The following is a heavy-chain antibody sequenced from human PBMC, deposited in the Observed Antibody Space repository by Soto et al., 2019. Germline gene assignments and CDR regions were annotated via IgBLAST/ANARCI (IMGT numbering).Heavy chain of an antibody. CDR1: GGSISSSSYY. CDR3: AREGGYGENHFDY. J-gene: IGHJ4*02. D-gene: IGHD4-17*01. V-gene: IGHV4-39*02. Sequence: SETLSLTCTVSGGSISSSSYYWGWIRQPPGKGLEWIGSIYYSGSTYYNPSLKSRVTISVDTSKNQFSPKLSSVTAADTAVYYCAREGGYGENHFDYWGQGTLVTVSS. CDR2: IYYSGST.